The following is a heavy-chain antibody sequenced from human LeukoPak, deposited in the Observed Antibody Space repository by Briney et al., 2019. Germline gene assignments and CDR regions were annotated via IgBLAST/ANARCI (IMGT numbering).Heavy chain of an antibody. CDR2: ISSTGTTI. D-gene: IGHD3-10*02. J-gene: IGHJ3*02. CDR1: GFTFSSFK. V-gene: IGHV3-48*03. Sequence: GGSLRLSCAASGFTFSSFKMNWVRQAPGKGLGWVSYISSTGTTIDYADSVKGRFTISRDNAKNSLYLQMNSLRAEDTAVYFCARDIHVINHVLDMWGQGTMVTVSS. CDR3: ARDIHVINHVLDM.